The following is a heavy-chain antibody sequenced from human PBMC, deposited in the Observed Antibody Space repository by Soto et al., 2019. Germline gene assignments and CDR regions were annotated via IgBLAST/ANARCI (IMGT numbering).Heavy chain of an antibody. Sequence: SETLSLTCAVSGASIGSGGWWSWVRQPPGKGLEWIAEIFHDGNTNYSPSLKSRVTISVDKSQNQFALSVYSVTAADTDVYYCAGHEGWTGIDVWGQGTLVTVSS. CDR3: AGHEGWTGIDV. D-gene: IGHD2-8*02. CDR1: GASIGSGGW. J-gene: IGHJ4*02. CDR2: IFHDGNT. V-gene: IGHV4-4*02.